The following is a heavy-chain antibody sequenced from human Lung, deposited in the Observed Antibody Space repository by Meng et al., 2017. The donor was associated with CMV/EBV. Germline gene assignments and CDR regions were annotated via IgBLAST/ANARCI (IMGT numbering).Heavy chain of an antibody. J-gene: IGHJ4*02. D-gene: IGHD6-19*01. CDR2: ISSSSSYI. CDR1: GFTFSSYS. V-gene: IGHV3-21*01. CDR3: ARAGYSSGWYELYFDY. Sequence: GEXXKISXAASGFTFSSYSMNWVRQAPGKGLEWVSSISSSSSYIYYADSVKGRFTISRDNAKNSLYLQMNSLRAEDTAVYYCARAGYSSGWYELYFDYWGQGTVVTVSS.